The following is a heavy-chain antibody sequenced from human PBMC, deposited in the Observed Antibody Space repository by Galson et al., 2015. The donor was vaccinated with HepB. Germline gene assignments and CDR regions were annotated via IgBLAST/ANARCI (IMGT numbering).Heavy chain of an antibody. J-gene: IGHJ3*02. Sequence: SLRLSCAASGFTFSSYWMHWVRQAPGKGLVWVSRINSDGSSTSYADSVKGRFTISRDNAKNTLYLQMNSLRAEDTAVYYCATGRVTPNAFDIWGQGTMVTVSS. CDR3: ATGRVTPNAFDI. CDR2: INSDGSST. D-gene: IGHD4-23*01. CDR1: GFTFSSYW. V-gene: IGHV3-74*01.